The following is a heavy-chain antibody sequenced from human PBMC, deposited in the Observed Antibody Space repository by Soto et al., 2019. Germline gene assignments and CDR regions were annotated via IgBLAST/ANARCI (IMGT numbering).Heavy chain of an antibody. CDR1: GYTFTSYG. V-gene: IGHV1-18*01. CDR2: ISAYNGNT. D-gene: IGHD3-22*01. CDR3: ARANYYDSSGLNAFDI. J-gene: IGHJ3*02. Sequence: QVQLVQSGAEVKKPGASVKVSCKASGYTFTSYGISWVRQAPGQGLEWMGWISAYNGNTNYAQKLQGRVTMTTDTSTSKAYMELRSLRSDDTAVYYCARANYYDSSGLNAFDIWGQGTMVTVSS.